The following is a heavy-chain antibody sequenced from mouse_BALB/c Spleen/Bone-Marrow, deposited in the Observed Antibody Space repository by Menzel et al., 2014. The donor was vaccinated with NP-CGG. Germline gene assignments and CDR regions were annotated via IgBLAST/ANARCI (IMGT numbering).Heavy chain of an antibody. D-gene: IGHD1-1*01. CDR1: GYTFXNYW. J-gene: IGHJ2*01. Sequence: QVQLQQPGAELMKPGASVKISCKATGYTFXNYWIDWVKQRPGHGLEWIGEILPGSGTANYNEKFKGKATFTADTSSNTAYMQLSSLTSEDSALYYCARASVVPYYFDFWGQGTTLTVSS. CDR2: ILPGSGTA. V-gene: IGHV1-9*01. CDR3: ARASVVPYYFDF.